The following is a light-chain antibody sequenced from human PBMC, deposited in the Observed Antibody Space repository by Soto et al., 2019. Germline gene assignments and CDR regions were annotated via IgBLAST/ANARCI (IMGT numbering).Light chain of an antibody. CDR1: QTISSW. V-gene: IGKV1-5*01. J-gene: IGKJ5*01. CDR3: QQLMSYPIT. CDR2: DAS. Sequence: GDRVTIPCRASQTISSWLAWYQQKPGKAPKLMIYDASSLDSGVPSRFSGSGSGTEFTLTISSLQPEDVATYYCQQLMSYPITLGQGTRLEIK.